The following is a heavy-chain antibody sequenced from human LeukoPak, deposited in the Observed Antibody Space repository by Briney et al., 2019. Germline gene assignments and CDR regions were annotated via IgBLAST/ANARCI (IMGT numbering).Heavy chain of an antibody. CDR3: ARGGGDGDYLYYYYGMDV. V-gene: IGHV1-69*04. Sequence: GSSVKVSCKASGGTFSSYAISWVRQAPGQGLEWMGRIIPILGIANYAQRFQGRVTITADKSTSTAYMELSSLRSEDTAVYYCARGGGDGDYLYYYYGMDVWGQGTTVTVSS. CDR1: GGTFSSYA. J-gene: IGHJ6*02. D-gene: IGHD4-17*01. CDR2: IIPILGIA.